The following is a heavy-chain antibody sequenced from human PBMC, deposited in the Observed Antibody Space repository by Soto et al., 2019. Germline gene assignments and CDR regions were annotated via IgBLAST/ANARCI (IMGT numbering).Heavy chain of an antibody. Sequence: QLQESGPGLVKPSETLSLTCTVSGGSINSNNYFWGWIRQPPGKDLEYVGSVHYSGGTYYKPAFKSRVTVSLDTSKNQISLRLESVSAADTAVYYCASIVVGATGHTDFDHWGQGTLVTVSS. D-gene: IGHD2-15*01. CDR1: GGSINSNNYF. J-gene: IGHJ4*02. CDR2: VHYSGGT. V-gene: IGHV4-39*01. CDR3: ASIVVGATGHTDFDH.